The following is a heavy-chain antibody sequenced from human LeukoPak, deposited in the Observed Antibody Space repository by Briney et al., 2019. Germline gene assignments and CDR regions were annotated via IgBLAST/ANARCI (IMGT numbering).Heavy chain of an antibody. CDR3: ARVIRYSGSENPTPYAFDI. CDR2: IYYSGST. V-gene: IGHV4-59*01. J-gene: IGHJ3*02. CDR1: GGSISSYY. D-gene: IGHD1-26*01. Sequence: SETLSLTCTVSGGSISSYYWSWIRQPPGKGLEWIGYIYYSGSTNYNPSLKSRVTISVDTSKNQFSLKLSSVTAADTAVYYCARVIRYSGSENPTPYAFDIWGQGTMVTVSS.